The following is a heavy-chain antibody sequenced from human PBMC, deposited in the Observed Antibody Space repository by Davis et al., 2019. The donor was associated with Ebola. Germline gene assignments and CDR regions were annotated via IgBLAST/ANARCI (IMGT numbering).Heavy chain of an antibody. J-gene: IGHJ5*02. V-gene: IGHV3-7*01. CDR2: IKQDGSEK. Sequence: GESLKISCAASGFTFSSYWMSWVRQAPGKGLEWVANIKQDGSEKYYVDSVKGRFTISRDNAKNSLYLQMNSLRAEDTAVYYCARERYGALWFDPWGQGTLVTVSS. CDR1: GFTFSSYW. D-gene: IGHD4-17*01. CDR3: ARERYGALWFDP.